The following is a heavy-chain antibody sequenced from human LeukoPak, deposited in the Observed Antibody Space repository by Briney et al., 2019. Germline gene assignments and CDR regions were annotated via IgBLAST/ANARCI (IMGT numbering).Heavy chain of an antibody. CDR2: VDPEDGET. V-gene: IGHV1-69-2*01. J-gene: IGHJ1*01. D-gene: IGHD5-12*01. Sequence: GASVKVSCKASGYTFTDYYMHWVQQAPGKGLEWMGRVDPEDGETIYAEKFQGRVTITADTSTDTAYMELSSLRSEDTAVYYCARVSLSGRDFQHWGQGTLVTVSS. CDR1: GYTFTDYY. CDR3: ARVSLSGRDFQH.